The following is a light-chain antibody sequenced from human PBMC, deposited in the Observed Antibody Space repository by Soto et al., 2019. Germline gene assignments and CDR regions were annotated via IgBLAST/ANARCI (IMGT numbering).Light chain of an antibody. CDR1: SSGVGGFNY. CDR3: CSFAGSYTSYV. CDR2: DVS. V-gene: IGLV2-11*01. J-gene: IGLJ1*01. Sequence: QSVLTQPRSVSGSPGQSVTISCTSTSSGVGGFNYVSWYQQHPGKGPKLMIYDVSKRPSGAPDRFSGSKSGNTASLTISGLQAEDEADYYCCSFAGSYTSYVFGTGTKVTVL.